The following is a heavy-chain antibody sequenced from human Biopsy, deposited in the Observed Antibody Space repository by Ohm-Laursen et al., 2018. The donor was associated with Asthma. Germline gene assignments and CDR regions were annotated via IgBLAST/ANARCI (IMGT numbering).Heavy chain of an antibody. J-gene: IGHJ6*02. CDR2: ISVYNGNT. CDR3: ARAVDYSHYYGIDV. CDR1: GYTFNSAG. V-gene: IGHV1-18*01. Sequence: SVKVSCKTSGYTFNSAGITWVRQAPGQGLQWMGWISVYNGNTKVAQKLQDRVTMITDTSTSTAYMELRSLRSDDTAVYFCARAVDYSHYYGIDVWGQGTTVTVS. D-gene: IGHD3-10*01.